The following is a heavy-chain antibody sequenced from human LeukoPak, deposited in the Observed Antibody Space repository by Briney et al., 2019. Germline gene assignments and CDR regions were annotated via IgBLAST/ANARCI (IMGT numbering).Heavy chain of an antibody. CDR3: ARVRLYYGSGSYYKGGLHFDY. D-gene: IGHD3-10*01. J-gene: IGHJ4*02. CDR1: GGSFSGYY. CDR2: INHRGST. V-gene: IGHV4-34*01. Sequence: SETLSLTCAVYGGSFSGYYWSWIRQPPGKGLEWIGEINHRGSTNYNPSLKSRVTISVDTSKNQFSLKLSSVTAADTAVYYCARVRLYYGSGSYYKGGLHFDYWGQGTLVTVSS.